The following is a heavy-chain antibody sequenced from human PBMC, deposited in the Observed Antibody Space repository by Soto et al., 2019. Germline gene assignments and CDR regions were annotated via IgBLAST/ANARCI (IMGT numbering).Heavy chain of an antibody. CDR1: GFTFSSYG. CDR2: ISYDGSNK. J-gene: IGHJ4*02. Sequence: PGGSLRLSCAASGFTFSSYGMHWVRQAPGKGLEWVAVISYDGSNKYYADSVKGRFTISRDNSKNTLYLQMNSLRAEDTAVYYCAKGFMEWLPGFDWGQGTLVPVSS. V-gene: IGHV3-30*18. D-gene: IGHD3-3*01. CDR3: AKGFMEWLPGFD.